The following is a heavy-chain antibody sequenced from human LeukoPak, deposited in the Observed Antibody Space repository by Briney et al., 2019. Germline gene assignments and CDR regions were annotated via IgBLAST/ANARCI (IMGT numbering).Heavy chain of an antibody. CDR1: GFTFSSYS. V-gene: IGHV3-21*01. CDR3: ARARHKYSYGLDY. Sequence: GGSLRLSCAASGFTFSSYSMNWVRQAPGKGLEWVSSISSSSYIYYADSVKGRFTISRDNAKNSLYLQMNSLRAEDTAVYYCARARHKYSYGLDYWGQGTLVTVSS. D-gene: IGHD5-18*01. CDR2: ISSSSYI. J-gene: IGHJ4*02.